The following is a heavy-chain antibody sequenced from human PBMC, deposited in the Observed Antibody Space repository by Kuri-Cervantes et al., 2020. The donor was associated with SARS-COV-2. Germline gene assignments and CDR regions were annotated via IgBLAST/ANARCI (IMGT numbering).Heavy chain of an antibody. J-gene: IGHJ4*02. D-gene: IGHD6-13*01. V-gene: IGHV4-31*03. CDR1: GGSINSGAFY. CDR3: AREQLIPAAFDF. CDR2: VYHTGHT. Sequence: SETLSLTCTVSGGSINSGAFYWSWIRQLPGKGLEWIGHVYHTGHTYYNPPLKSRVTISMDTSKNQFSLKLTSVTAADTAVYYCAREQLIPAAFDFWGQGTLVTVSS.